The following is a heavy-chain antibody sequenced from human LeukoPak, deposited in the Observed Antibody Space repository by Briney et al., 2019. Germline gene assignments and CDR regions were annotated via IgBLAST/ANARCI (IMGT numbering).Heavy chain of an antibody. CDR3: ARDGTDYGGSQRREVYFDY. D-gene: IGHD2-21*01. CDR2: ISYDGSNK. V-gene: IGHV3-30-3*01. CDR1: GFTFSSYA. J-gene: IGHJ4*02. Sequence: QPGRSLRLSCAASGFTFSSYAMHWVRQAPGKGLEWVAVISYDGSNKYYADSVKGRFTISRDNSKNTLYLQMNSLRAEDTAVYYCARDGTDYGGSQRREVYFDYWGQGTLVTVSS.